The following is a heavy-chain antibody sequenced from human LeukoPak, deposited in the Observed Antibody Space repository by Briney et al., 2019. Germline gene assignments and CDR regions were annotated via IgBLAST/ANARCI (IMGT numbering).Heavy chain of an antibody. Sequence: GGSLRLSCAASGFTFSSYWMHWVRQAPGKGLVWVSRINTDGSSTSYADSVKGRFTISRDNAKNTLYLQMNSLRAEDTAVYYCARDRESGSYGYYYMDVWGKGTTVTVSS. CDR1: GFTFSSYW. J-gene: IGHJ6*03. CDR3: ARDRESGSYGYYYMDV. D-gene: IGHD1-26*01. CDR2: INTDGSST. V-gene: IGHV3-74*01.